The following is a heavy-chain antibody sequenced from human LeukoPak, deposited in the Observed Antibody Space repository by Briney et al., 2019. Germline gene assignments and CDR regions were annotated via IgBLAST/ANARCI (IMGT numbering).Heavy chain of an antibody. J-gene: IGHJ4*02. CDR1: GFTFDDYA. CDR3: ARDEFRIFGVVTPFDY. D-gene: IGHD3-3*01. V-gene: IGHV3-9*01. CDR2: ISWNSGSI. Sequence: GGSLRLSCAASGFTFDDYAMHWVRQAPGKGLEWVSGISWNSGSIGYADSVKGRFTISRDNAKNSLYLQMNSLRAEDTAVYYCARDEFRIFGVVTPFDYWGQGTLVTVSS.